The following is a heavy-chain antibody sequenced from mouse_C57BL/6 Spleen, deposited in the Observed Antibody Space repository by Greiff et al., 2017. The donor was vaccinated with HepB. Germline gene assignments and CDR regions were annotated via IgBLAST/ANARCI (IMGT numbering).Heavy chain of an antibody. CDR3: TRNPFDGYYDWYFDV. J-gene: IGHJ1*03. V-gene: IGHV1-15*01. Sequence: QVQLQQSGAELVRPGASVTLSCKASGYTFTDYEMHWVKQTPVHGLEWIGAIDPETGGTAYNQKFKGKAILTADKSSSTAYMELRSLTSEDSAVYYCTRNPFDGYYDWYFDVWGTGTTVTVSS. CDR1: GYTFTDYE. D-gene: IGHD2-3*01. CDR2: IDPETGGT.